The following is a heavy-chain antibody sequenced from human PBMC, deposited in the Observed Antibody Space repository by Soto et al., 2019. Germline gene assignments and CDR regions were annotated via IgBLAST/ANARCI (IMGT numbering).Heavy chain of an antibody. CDR3: ARKGGAGWLVPYYYYGMDG. D-gene: IGHD6-19*01. CDR1: GFTFSSYA. Sequence: GGSLRLSCAASGFTFSSYAMHWVRQAPGKGLEWVAVISYDGSNKYYADSVKGRFTISRDNSKNTLYLQMNSLRAEDTAVYYCARKGGAGWLVPYYYYGMDGWGQRTTVTVSS. V-gene: IGHV3-30-3*01. CDR2: ISYDGSNK. J-gene: IGHJ6*02.